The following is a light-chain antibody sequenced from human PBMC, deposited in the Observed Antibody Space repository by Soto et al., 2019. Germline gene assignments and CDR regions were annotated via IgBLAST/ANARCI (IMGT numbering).Light chain of an antibody. J-gene: IGKJ4*01. CDR2: GAS. CDR1: QRVSSSF. V-gene: IGKV3-20*01. CDR3: QQYGSSPLT. Sequence: EIVLTQSPGTLSLSPGERATLSCRASQRVSSSFLAWYKQKPGQAPRLLIYGASSRATGIPDRFSGSGSGTDFTLTISRLEPEDVAVYYCQQYGSSPLTFGGGNKVEIK.